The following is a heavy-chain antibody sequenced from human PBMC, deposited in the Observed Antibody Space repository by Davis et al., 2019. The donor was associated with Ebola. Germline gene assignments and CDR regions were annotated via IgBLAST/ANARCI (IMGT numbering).Heavy chain of an antibody. CDR3: ARGGNDFWSGLYYYYMDV. D-gene: IGHD3-3*01. J-gene: IGHJ6*03. CDR2: INHSGST. CDR1: GGSFSGYY. Sequence: SETLSLTCAVYGGSFSGYYWSWIRQPPGKGLEWIGEINHSGSTNYNPSLKSRVTISVDTSKNQFSLKLSSVTAADTAVYYCARGGNDFWSGLYYYYMDVWGKGTTVTVSS. V-gene: IGHV4-34*01.